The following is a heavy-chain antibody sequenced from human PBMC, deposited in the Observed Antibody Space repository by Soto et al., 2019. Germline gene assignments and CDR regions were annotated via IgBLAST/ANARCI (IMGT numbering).Heavy chain of an antibody. Sequence: SETLSLTCTVSGGSISSYYWSWIRQPPGKGLEWIGYIYYSGSTNYNPSLKSRVTISVDTSKNQFSLKLSSVTAADTAVYYCARVGYDSSGYLDYWGQGTLVTVSS. CDR2: IYYSGST. V-gene: IGHV4-59*01. J-gene: IGHJ4*02. CDR3: ARVGYDSSGYLDY. CDR1: GGSISSYY. D-gene: IGHD3-22*01.